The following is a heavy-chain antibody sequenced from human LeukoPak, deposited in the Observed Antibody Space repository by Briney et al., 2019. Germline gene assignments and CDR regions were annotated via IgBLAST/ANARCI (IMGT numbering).Heavy chain of an antibody. J-gene: IGHJ4*02. CDR3: ARQFGFYYYDTIYYFDY. CDR1: GGSIGSSNYY. V-gene: IGHV4-39*01. D-gene: IGHD3-22*01. Sequence: SETLSLTCTVSGGSIGSSNYYWGWIRQPPGKGLEWIGSIYYSGGTYYNPSLKSRVTISVDTPKNQFSLKLSSVTAADTAVYYCARQFGFYYYDTIYYFDYWGQGTLVTVSS. CDR2: IYYSGGT.